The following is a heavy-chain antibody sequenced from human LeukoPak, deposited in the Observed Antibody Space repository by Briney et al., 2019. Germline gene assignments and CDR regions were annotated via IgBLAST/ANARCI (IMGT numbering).Heavy chain of an antibody. CDR3: AKCGQQLVLYAFDI. CDR1: GFTFSSYG. D-gene: IGHD6-13*01. J-gene: IGHJ3*02. CDR2: IRYDGSNK. Sequence: PGGSLRLSCAASGFTFSSYGMHWVRQAPGKGLEWVAFIRYDGSNKYYADSVKGRFTISRDNSKNTLYLQMNSLRAEDTAVYYCAKCGQQLVLYAFDIWGQGTMVTVSS. V-gene: IGHV3-30*02.